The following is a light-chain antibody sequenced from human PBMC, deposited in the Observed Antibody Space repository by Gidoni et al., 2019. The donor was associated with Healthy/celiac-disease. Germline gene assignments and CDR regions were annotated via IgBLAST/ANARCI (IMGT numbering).Light chain of an antibody. CDR2: KAS. Sequence: DIQQTQSPSTLSASVGDRVTITCRASQRISSWLAWYQQTPGKAPKLLIYKASSVESGVPSRFSGSGSGTEFTLTISSLQPDDFATYYCQQYNSFSITFGQXTRLEIK. J-gene: IGKJ5*01. CDR3: QQYNSFSIT. V-gene: IGKV1-5*03. CDR1: QRISSW.